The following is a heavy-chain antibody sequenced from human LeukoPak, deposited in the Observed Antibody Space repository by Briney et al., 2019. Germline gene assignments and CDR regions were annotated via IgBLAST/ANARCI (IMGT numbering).Heavy chain of an antibody. CDR2: MNPNSGNT. V-gene: IGHV1-8*01. CDR3: ARYLTYYYGSGSYFPNYYYYGMDV. J-gene: IGHJ6*02. D-gene: IGHD3-10*01. Sequence: ASVKVSCKASGYTFTSYDINWVRQATGQGLEWMGWMNPNSGNTGYAQKFQGRVTMTRNTSISTAYMELSSLRSEDAAVYYCARYLTYYYGSGSYFPNYYYYGMDVWGQGTTVTVSS. CDR1: GYTFTSYD.